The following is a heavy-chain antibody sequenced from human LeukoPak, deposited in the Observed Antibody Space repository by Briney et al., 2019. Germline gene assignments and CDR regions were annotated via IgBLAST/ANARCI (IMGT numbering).Heavy chain of an antibody. CDR1: EYSFTSYW. CDR2: IYPGDSDT. V-gene: IGHV5-51*01. CDR3: ARARGGYSYGDRWFDP. D-gene: IGHD5-18*01. J-gene: IGHJ5*02. Sequence: GESLKISCKGSEYSFTSYWIGWVRQMPGKGLEWMGIIYPGDSDTRYSPSFQGQVTISADKSISTAYLQWSSLKASDTAMYYCARARGGYSYGDRWFDPWGQGTLVTVSS.